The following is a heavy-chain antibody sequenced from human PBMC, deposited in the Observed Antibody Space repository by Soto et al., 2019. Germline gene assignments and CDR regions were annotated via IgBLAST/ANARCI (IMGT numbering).Heavy chain of an antibody. D-gene: IGHD4-4*01. CDR3: AKSSTAEYDYYGMDV. Sequence: QVYLVESGXXXXXXXRSLRLSCAASGLTFSSYGMHWVRQAPGKGLEWVAVISYDGSNKYYADYVKGRFTISRDNSKNTVYLQMNSLRAEDTAVYHCAKSSTAEYDYYGMDVWGQGTTVAVS. J-gene: IGHJ6*02. CDR2: ISYDGSNK. CDR1: GLTFSSYG. V-gene: IGHV3-30*18.